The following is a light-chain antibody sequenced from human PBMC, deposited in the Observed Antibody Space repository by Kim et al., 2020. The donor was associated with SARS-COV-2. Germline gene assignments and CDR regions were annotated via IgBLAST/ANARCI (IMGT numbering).Light chain of an antibody. Sequence: VWGQTGRIRGQGDSRRSYEARWHQKKGGEAAIVVNYGKNKRPAGIQGRFAGSRGGNTAFLTIAGTEEGDEADYYCNPRNSNDNVVFGGGTKLTVL. CDR2: GKN. CDR1: SRRSYE. V-gene: IGLV3-19*01. CDR3: NPRNSNDNVV. J-gene: IGLJ2*01.